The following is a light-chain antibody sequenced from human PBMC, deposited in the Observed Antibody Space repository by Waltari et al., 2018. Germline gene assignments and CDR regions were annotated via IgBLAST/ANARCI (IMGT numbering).Light chain of an antibody. J-gene: IGKJ1*01. CDR1: QSINNW. CDR2: DAS. Sequence: DIQMTQSPSTLSASVGDRVTITCRASQSINNWLAWYQQKPGKAPKLLFYDASSLESGVPSRFSGSRSGTDFTLTISSLQPDDFATYYCQQYNSRRTFGQGTKVEIK. CDR3: QQYNSRRT. V-gene: IGKV1-5*01.